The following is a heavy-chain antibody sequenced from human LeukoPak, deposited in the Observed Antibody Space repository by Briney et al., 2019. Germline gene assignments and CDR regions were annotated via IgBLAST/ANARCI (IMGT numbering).Heavy chain of an antibody. CDR3: ARDNRDYYCDSSGFSLYYYYYMDV. V-gene: IGHV1-18*01. CDR2: ISAYNGNT. CDR1: GYTFTSYG. Sequence: ASVKVSCKASGYTFTSYGISWVRQAPGQGLEWMGWISAYNGNTNYAQKLQGRVTMTTDTSTSTAYMELRSLRSDDTAVYYCARDNRDYYCDSSGFSLYYYYYMDVWGKGTTVTVSS. J-gene: IGHJ6*03. D-gene: IGHD3-22*01.